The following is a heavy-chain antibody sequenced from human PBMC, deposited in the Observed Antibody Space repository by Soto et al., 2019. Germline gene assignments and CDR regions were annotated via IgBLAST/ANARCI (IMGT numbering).Heavy chain of an antibody. D-gene: IGHD6-6*01. V-gene: IGHV1-8*01. CDR1: GYTFSNHD. CDR3: ARVSSIAARRSFDS. J-gene: IGHJ4*02. CDR2: LNPHRGST. Sequence: QVQLVQSGAEVKKPGASVKVSCKASGYTFSNHDINWVRQATRQGLEWMGWLNPHRGSTAYAHKFQGRVTMTWDASINTAYLELSSLRSEDTAMYYCARVSSIAARRSFDSWGQGTLVSVSS.